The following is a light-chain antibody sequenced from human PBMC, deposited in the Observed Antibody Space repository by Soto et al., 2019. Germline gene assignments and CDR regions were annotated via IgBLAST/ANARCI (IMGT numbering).Light chain of an antibody. J-gene: IGLJ2*01. Sequence: QSALTQAPSASGAPGQSVTISCTGTGSDVGGYNYVSWYQQHPGKAPKFMIYEVSKRPSGVPDRFSGSKSGNTASLTVSGLQADDEADYYCSSYAGSNNPVIFGGGTKLTVL. CDR3: SSYAGSNNPVI. CDR2: EVS. CDR1: GSDVGGYNY. V-gene: IGLV2-8*01.